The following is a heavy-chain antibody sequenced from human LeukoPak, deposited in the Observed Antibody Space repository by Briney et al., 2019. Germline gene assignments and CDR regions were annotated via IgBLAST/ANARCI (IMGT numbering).Heavy chain of an antibody. CDR1: GFTVSSNY. V-gene: IGHV3-53*01. CDR3: ARDPRDGYNDY. Sequence: GGSLRLSCAASGFTVSSNYMSWVRQAPGKGLEWFSVIYSGGSTYYADSVKGRFTISRDNSKNTLYLQMNSLRAEDTAVYYCARDPRDGYNDYWGQGTLVTVSS. D-gene: IGHD5-24*01. CDR2: IYSGGST. J-gene: IGHJ4*02.